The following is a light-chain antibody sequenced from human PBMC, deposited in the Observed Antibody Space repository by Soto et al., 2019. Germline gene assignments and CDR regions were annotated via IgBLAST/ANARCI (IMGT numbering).Light chain of an antibody. CDR1: QSVSSN. J-gene: IGKJ1*01. CDR2: GAS. Sequence: EIVMTQSPATLSVSPGERATLSCRASQSVSSNLAWYQQKPGQAPRLLIYGASTRATGIPARFSGSGSGTEFTLTSSSRQSDDVVVYYCQQYDNWPRRTLGQGTKVEIK. V-gene: IGKV3-15*01. CDR3: QQYDNWPRRT.